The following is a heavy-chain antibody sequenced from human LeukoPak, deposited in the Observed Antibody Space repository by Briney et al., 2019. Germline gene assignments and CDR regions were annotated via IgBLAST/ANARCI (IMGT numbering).Heavy chain of an antibody. CDR3: AKDPLSYYDSSGSRYFDY. V-gene: IGHV3-23*01. CDR2: ISGSGGST. D-gene: IGHD3-22*01. CDR1: GSTFNNYA. Sequence: GGSLRLSCAASGSTFNNYAMNWVRQAPGKGLEWVSGISGSGGSTYYADSVKGRFTISRDNSKNTLYLQMNRLRAEDTAVYFCAKDPLSYYDSSGSRYFDYWGQGTLVTVSS. J-gene: IGHJ4*02.